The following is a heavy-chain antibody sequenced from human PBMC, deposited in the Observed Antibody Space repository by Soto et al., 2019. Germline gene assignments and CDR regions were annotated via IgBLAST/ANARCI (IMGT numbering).Heavy chain of an antibody. CDR1: GDSISRNIYY. CDR3: ARSTRSGYNYFDF. D-gene: IGHD5-12*01. CDR2: IYYSGST. Sequence: SETLSLTCTVSGDSISRNIYYWGWIRQPPGKGLEWIGDIYYSGSTYYNPSLKSRAAISVDTSKNQVSLKPSSVTAADTAVYYCARSTRSGYNYFDFWGQGSLVTVSS. J-gene: IGHJ4*02. V-gene: IGHV4-39*01.